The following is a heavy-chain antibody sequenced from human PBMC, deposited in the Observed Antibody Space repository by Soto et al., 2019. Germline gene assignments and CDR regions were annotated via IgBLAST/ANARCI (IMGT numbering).Heavy chain of an antibody. CDR1: GFTFSGSA. J-gene: IGHJ4*02. CDR2: IRSKANGYAT. D-gene: IGHD4-17*01. Sequence: EVQLVESGGGLVQPGRSLKLSCAASGFTFSGSALHWVRQASGKGLEWVGRIRSKANGYATVYAASVKGRFTISRDDSKNTAYLRMNSLKIEDTAVYYYTPYGGNPNDWGQGTLVTVSS. V-gene: IGHV3-73*02. CDR3: TPYGGNPND.